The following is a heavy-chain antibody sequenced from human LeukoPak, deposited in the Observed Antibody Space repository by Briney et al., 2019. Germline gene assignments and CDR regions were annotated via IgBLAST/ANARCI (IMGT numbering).Heavy chain of an antibody. J-gene: IGHJ3*01. CDR2: ISYDGSNK. Sequence: TGGSLRLSCAASGFTFSSYGVHWVRQAPGKGLEWVAVISYDGSNKYYADSVKGRFTISRDNSKNTLYLQMNSLRAEDTAVYYCAKDYWDLWGQGTMVTVSS. CDR1: GFTFSSYG. CDR3: AKDYWDL. D-gene: IGHD1-26*01. V-gene: IGHV3-30*18.